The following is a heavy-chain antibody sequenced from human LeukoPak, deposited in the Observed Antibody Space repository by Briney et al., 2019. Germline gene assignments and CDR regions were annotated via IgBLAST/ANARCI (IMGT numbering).Heavy chain of an antibody. CDR3: AKGPLRGTAAAIDY. D-gene: IGHD2-2*01. V-gene: IGHV3-30*18. CDR2: ISYDGRNK. Sequence: GSLRLSCAASGFTFSGYWMSWVRQAPGKGLEWVAVISYDGRNKHYPDSVKGRFTISRDISTDTLWLQMDSLRTEDTAVYYCAKGPLRGTAAAIDYWGQGTLVTVSS. J-gene: IGHJ4*02. CDR1: GFTFSGYW.